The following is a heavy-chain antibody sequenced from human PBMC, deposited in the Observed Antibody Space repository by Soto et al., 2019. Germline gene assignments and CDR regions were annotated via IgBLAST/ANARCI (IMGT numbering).Heavy chain of an antibody. CDR1: GGSISTVDYL. V-gene: IGHV4-30-4*01. CDR3: ARGPSGDKVDS. J-gene: IGHJ4*02. D-gene: IGHD7-27*01. CDR2: IYDGGRT. Sequence: SETLSLTCTVSGGSISTVDYLWSWIRRSPDMGLEWIGHIYDGGRTYNNPSLESRVTMSVDTSKSQLSLTLSSVSAADTAVYYCARGPSGDKVDSWGQGTLVTVSS.